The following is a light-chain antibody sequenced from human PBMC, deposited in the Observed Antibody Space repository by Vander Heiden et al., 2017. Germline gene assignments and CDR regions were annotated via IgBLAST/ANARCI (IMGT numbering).Light chain of an antibody. CDR3: QQLSNWPAST. V-gene: IGKV3-11*01. CDR1: QSVSSY. CDR2: EAS. J-gene: IGKJ2*01. Sequence: EIVLTQSPATLSLSPGERATLSCRASQSVSSYLAWYQQKPGHATRLLIYEASNSATGIPARVSGSGSGTVFTLTISSLVPEDVAVYYCQQLSNWPASTFGQESKLEIK.